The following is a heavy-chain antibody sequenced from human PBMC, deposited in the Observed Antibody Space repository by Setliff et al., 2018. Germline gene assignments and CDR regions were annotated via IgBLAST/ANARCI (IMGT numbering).Heavy chain of an antibody. CDR3: VRVDMVLSNFDF. CDR1: GYTLINYG. Sequence: ASVKVSCKASGYTLINYGISWVRQAPGQSPEWAGWINAGNGHTKYSQRFQDRITITSETSATTVYMELRSLRSEDTAVYYCVRVDMVLSNFDFWGQGTLGTVSS. CDR2: INAGNGHT. J-gene: IGHJ4*02. V-gene: IGHV1-18*01. D-gene: IGHD5-12*01.